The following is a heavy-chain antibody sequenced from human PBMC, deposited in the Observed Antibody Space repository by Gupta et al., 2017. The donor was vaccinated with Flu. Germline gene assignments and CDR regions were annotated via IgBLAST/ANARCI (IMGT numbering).Heavy chain of an antibody. CDR2: GSGGST. Sequence: GSGGSTYYADSVKGRFTISRDNSKNTLYLQMNSLRAEDTAVYYCAKRLRSGYSYGTPFDYWGQGTLVTVSS. V-gene: IGHV3-23*01. D-gene: IGHD5-18*01. J-gene: IGHJ4*02. CDR3: AKRLRSGYSYGTPFDY.